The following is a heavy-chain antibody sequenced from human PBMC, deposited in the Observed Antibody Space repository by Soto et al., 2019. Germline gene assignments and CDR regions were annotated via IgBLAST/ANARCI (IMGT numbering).Heavy chain of an antibody. V-gene: IGHV1-69*02. J-gene: IGHJ6*03. D-gene: IGHD4-4*01. CDR2: IIPIPGIA. CDR3: ARAVTTSDYYYYYMDV. CDR1: GGTFSSYT. Sequence: QVQLVPSGAEVKKPGSSVKVSCKASGGTFSSYTISWVRQAPGQGLEWMGRIIPIPGIANYAQKFQGRVTITADNSTSTAHMELSSLRSEDTAVYYCARAVTTSDYYYYYMDVWGKGTTVTVSS.